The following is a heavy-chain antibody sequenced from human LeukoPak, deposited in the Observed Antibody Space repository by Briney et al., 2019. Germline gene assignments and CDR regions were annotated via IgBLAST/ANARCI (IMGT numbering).Heavy chain of an antibody. CDR2: IYYSGST. CDR1: GGSISSSSYY. D-gene: IGHD3-22*01. CDR3: ARGGDSMRVVGPFDY. J-gene: IGHJ4*02. Sequence: SETLSLTCTVSGGSISSSSYYRGWIRQPPGKGLEWIGSIYYSGSTYYNPSLKSRVTISVDTSKNQFSLKLSSVTAADTAVYYCARGGDSMRVVGPFDYWGQGTLVTVSS. V-gene: IGHV4-39*01.